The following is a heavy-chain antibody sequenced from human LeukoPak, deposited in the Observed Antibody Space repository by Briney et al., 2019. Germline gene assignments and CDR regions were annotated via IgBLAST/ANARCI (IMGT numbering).Heavy chain of an antibody. J-gene: IGHJ4*02. CDR3: ARHDYGRAATEDYFDY. CDR2: IYYSGST. Sequence: PSETLSLTCTVSGGSISSYYWSWIRQPPGKGLEWIGYIYYSGSTNYNPSLKSRVTISVDTSKNQFSLKLSSVTAADTAVYYCARHDYGRAATEDYFDYWGQGTLVTVSS. CDR1: GGSISSYY. V-gene: IGHV4-59*08. D-gene: IGHD2-15*01.